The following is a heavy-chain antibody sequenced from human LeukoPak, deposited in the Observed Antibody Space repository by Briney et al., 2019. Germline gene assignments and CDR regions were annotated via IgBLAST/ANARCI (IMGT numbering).Heavy chain of an antibody. CDR1: GFTFSNYA. V-gene: IGHV3-23*01. D-gene: IGHD1-14*01. J-gene: IGHJ4*02. CDR2: ISQSGDIK. CDR3: AKNITS. Sequence: PGGSLRLSCAASGFTFSNYAMSWVRQAPGKGLEWVSGISQSGDIKNHADSVKGRFTISRDNSKNTLYSQMNSLRVEDTAIYYCAKNITSWGQGILVTVSS.